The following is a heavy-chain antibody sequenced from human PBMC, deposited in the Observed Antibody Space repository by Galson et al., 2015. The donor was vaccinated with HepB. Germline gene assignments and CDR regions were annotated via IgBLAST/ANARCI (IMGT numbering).Heavy chain of an antibody. V-gene: IGHV1-18*01. Sequence: SVKVSCKASGYTFTSYGITWVRQAPGQGLEWMGWINTYNGNTTYAQKLQGRVTMTEDTSTDTAYMELSSLRSEDTAVYYCATGPAIRFLEWLPDYWGQGTLVTVSS. J-gene: IGHJ4*02. D-gene: IGHD3-3*01. CDR1: GYTFTSYG. CDR3: ATGPAIRFLEWLPDY. CDR2: INTYNGNT.